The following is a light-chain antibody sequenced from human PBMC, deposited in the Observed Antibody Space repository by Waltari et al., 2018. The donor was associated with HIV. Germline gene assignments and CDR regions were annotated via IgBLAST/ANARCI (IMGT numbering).Light chain of an antibody. CDR3: QQYYTSPPA. CDR2: WAS. Sequence: DVVMTQSPDSLAVSLGERATINCKSSQNVLFTPNNKNYLAWYQQKPQQPPKLIIYWASTRESGVPDRFSGAGSGTDFTLTISSLQAEDVAVYYCQQYYTSPPAFGQGTKVEIK. V-gene: IGKV4-1*01. CDR1: QNVLFTPNNKNY. J-gene: IGKJ2*01.